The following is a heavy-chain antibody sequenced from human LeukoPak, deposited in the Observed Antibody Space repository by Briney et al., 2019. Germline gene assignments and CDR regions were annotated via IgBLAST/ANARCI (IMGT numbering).Heavy chain of an antibody. CDR1: GGSFSGYY. V-gene: IGHV4-59*01. J-gene: IGHJ4*02. CDR3: ARSGQGYYDILTGFHEFDY. D-gene: IGHD3-9*01. CDR2: IYYSGST. Sequence: SETLSLTCAVYGGSFSGYYWSWIRQPPGKGLEWIGYIYYSGSTNYNPSLKSRVTISVDTSKNQFSLKLSSVTAADTAVYYCARSGQGYYDILTGFHEFDYWGQGTLVTVSS.